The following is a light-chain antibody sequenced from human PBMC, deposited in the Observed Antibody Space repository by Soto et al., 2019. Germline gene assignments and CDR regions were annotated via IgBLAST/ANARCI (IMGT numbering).Light chain of an antibody. CDR3: QEYGSSPSYT. Sequence: EFVWTECPGTLSLTPGERATLSCRASQSVSSSYLAWYQQKPGQAPRLLICGASTRATGIPDRFSGSGSGTDFTLIISRLEPEDFAVYYCQEYGSSPSYTFGQGTKLEIK. CDR1: QSVSSSY. V-gene: IGKV3-20*01. J-gene: IGKJ2*01. CDR2: GAS.